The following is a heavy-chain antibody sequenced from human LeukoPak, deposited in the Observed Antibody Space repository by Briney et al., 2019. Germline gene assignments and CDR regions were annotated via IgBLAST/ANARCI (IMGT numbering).Heavy chain of an antibody. Sequence: AASVKVSCKASGYTFTSYYLYWVRQDPGQGLEWMGGIIPIFGTANYAQKFQGRVTITADESTSTAYMELSSLRSEDTAVYYCASPGSYNWNDGVRYYFDYWGQGTLVTVSS. D-gene: IGHD1-20*01. CDR1: GYTFTSYY. V-gene: IGHV1-69*13. J-gene: IGHJ4*02. CDR2: IIPIFGTA. CDR3: ASPGSYNWNDGVRYYFDY.